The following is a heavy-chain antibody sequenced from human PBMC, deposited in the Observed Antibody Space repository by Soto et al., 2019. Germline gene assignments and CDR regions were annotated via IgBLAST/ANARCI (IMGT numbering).Heavy chain of an antibody. Sequence: PGGSLRLSCAASGFTFSSYGMHWVRQAPGKGLEWVAVISYDGSNKYYADSVKGRFTISRDNSKNTLYLQMNSLRAEDTAVYYCAKNILTGYYFGMDVWGQGTTVTV. CDR1: GFTFSSYG. CDR2: ISYDGSNK. D-gene: IGHD3-9*01. V-gene: IGHV3-30*18. CDR3: AKNILTGYYFGMDV. J-gene: IGHJ6*02.